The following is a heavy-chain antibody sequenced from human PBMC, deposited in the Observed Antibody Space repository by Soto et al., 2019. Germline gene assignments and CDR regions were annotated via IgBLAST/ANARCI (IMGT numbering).Heavy chain of an antibody. D-gene: IGHD2-8*01. V-gene: IGHV6-1*01. CDR1: WDSVSSNSAA. Sequence: QVQLQQSGPGLVKPSQTLSLTCVISWDSVSSNSAAWNWIRQSPSRGLEWLGRTYFRSRWYNDYAVSVKSRISISPDTSKNQFSLQLNSVPPEDTAVYYCARAGVPCFDSWGQGTLVTVTS. CDR3: ARAGVPCFDS. CDR2: TYFRSRWYN. J-gene: IGHJ4*02.